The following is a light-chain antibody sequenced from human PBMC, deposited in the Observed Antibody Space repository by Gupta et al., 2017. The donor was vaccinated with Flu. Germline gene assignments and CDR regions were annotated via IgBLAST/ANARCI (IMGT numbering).Light chain of an antibody. Sequence: VTISCTGSGSYIGGCDGVLWYQLLPVTAPKLLLSADFTRPSGVPERFSGSRAGTSGSLAITGLHAEDGGVYYCQSYEISLKGALFGGGTKVTVL. CDR1: GSYIGGCDG. CDR3: QSYEISLKGAL. J-gene: IGLJ2*01. V-gene: IGLV1-40*01. CDR2: ADF.